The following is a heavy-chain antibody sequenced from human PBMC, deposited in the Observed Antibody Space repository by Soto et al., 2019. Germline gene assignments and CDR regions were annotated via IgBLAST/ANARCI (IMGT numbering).Heavy chain of an antibody. CDR1: GFTFSSYA. Sequence: PGGSLRLSCAASGFTFSSYAMSWVRQAPGKGLEWVSSISGSGGFTHYADSVKGRFTISRNNSKNTLYLQMNSLRAEDTAVYYCARASHSGSYSPVVYWGQGTLVTVSS. CDR3: ARASHSGSYSPVVY. CDR2: ISGSGGFT. D-gene: IGHD1-26*01. J-gene: IGHJ4*02. V-gene: IGHV3-23*01.